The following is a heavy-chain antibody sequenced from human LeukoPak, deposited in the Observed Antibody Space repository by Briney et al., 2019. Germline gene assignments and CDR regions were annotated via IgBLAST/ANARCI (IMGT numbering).Heavy chain of an antibody. Sequence: EASVKVSCKASGYTFTSYDINWVRQAPGQGLEWMGWMNANSGNTGYAQKFQGRVTMTRNTSISTAYMELSSLRSEDTAVYYCARGRGYSSSWYAGIVGATRRDYYFDNWGQGTLVTVSS. CDR1: GYTFTSYD. CDR3: ARGRGYSSSWYAGIVGATRRDYYFDN. CDR2: MNANSGNT. V-gene: IGHV1-8*01. J-gene: IGHJ4*02. D-gene: IGHD6-13*01.